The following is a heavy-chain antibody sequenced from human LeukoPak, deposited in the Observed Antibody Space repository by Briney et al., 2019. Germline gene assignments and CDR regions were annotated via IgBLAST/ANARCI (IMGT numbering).Heavy chain of an antibody. CDR3: ARDTEAMVRGVGFDY. V-gene: IGHV4-34*01. CDR1: GGSFSGYY. CDR2: INHSGST. D-gene: IGHD3-10*01. J-gene: IGHJ4*02. Sequence: SETLSLTCAVYGGSFSGYYWSWIRQPPGKGLEWIGEINHSGSTNYNPSLKSRVTISVDTSKNQFSLKLSSVTAADTAVYYCARDTEAMVRGVGFDYWAREPWSPSPQ.